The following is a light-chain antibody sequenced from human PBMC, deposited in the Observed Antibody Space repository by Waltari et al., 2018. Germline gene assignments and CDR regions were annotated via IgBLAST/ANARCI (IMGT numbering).Light chain of an antibody. Sequence: SYVLTQPPSVSVAPGETARITCGGDNIGSYSVHWYQQKPRQAPVLVIFYDSDRPSGIPARFSGSNSGNTATLTITSVEAGDEARYYCQVWHPDIDPGVLGTGTEVTVL. V-gene: IGLV3-21*04. J-gene: IGLJ1*01. CDR2: YDS. CDR3: QVWHPDIDPGV. CDR1: NIGSYS.